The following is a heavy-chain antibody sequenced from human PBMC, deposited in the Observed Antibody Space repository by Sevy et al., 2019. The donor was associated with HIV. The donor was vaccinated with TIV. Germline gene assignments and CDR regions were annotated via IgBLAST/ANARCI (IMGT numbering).Heavy chain of an antibody. CDR2: IRSSSSYI. CDR3: ARDSHIENYYYYYGMDV. Sequence: GGCLRLSCAASGFTFSSYSMNWVRQAPGKGLEWVSSIRSSSSYIYYTDSVKGRLTISRDNAKNSLYLQMNSLRAEDTAVYYCARDSHIENYYYYYGMDVWGQGTTVTVSS. J-gene: IGHJ6*02. V-gene: IGHV3-21*01. CDR1: GFTFSSYS.